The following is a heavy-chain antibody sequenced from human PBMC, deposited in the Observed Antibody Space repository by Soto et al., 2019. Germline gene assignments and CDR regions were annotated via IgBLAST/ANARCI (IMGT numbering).Heavy chain of an antibody. CDR1: GFTFSDYY. CDR2: ISSSGSTI. D-gene: IGHD4-17*01. CDR3: ARSYDYGDFRHKDFDY. V-gene: IGHV3-11*01. J-gene: IGHJ4*02. Sequence: QVQLVESGGGLVKPGGSLRLSCAASGFTFSDYYMSWIRQAPGKGLEWVSYISSSGSTIYYADSVKGRFTISRDNAKNSLYLQMNSLRAEDTAVYYCARSYDYGDFRHKDFDYWAREPWSPSPQ.